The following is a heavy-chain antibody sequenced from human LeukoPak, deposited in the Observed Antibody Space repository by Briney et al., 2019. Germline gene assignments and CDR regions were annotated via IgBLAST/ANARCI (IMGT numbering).Heavy chain of an antibody. Sequence: SVKVSCKASGGTFSSYVISWLRQAPGQGLEWMGGIIPIFGTANYAQKFQGRGTITADKSTSTAYMELSSLRSEDTAVYYCARMGPRSADYWGQGTLVTVSS. CDR3: ARMGPRSADY. CDR2: IIPIFGTA. J-gene: IGHJ4*02. V-gene: IGHV1-69*06. D-gene: IGHD4-17*01. CDR1: GGTFSSYV.